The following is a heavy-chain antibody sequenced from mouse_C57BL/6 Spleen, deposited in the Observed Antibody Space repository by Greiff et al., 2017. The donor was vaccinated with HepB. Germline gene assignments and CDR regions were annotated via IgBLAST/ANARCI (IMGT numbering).Heavy chain of an antibody. CDR1: GYTFTDYN. J-gene: IGHJ2*01. Sequence: EVQLQQSGPELVKPGASVKMSCKASGYTFTDYNMHWVKQSHGKSLEWIGYINPNNGGTSYNQKFKGKATLTVNKSSSTAYMELRSLTSEDSAVYYCARSPITTVVLSLYFDYWGQGTTLTVSS. CDR3: ARSPITTVVLSLYFDY. CDR2: INPNNGGT. V-gene: IGHV1-22*01. D-gene: IGHD1-1*01.